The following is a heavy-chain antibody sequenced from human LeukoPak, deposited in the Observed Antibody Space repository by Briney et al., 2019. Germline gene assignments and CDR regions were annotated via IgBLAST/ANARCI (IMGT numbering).Heavy chain of an antibody. V-gene: IGHV1-69*13. CDR3: ARSVGYSSGWPDFFDY. CDR2: IIPIFGTA. CDR1: GGTFSSYA. J-gene: IGHJ4*02. D-gene: IGHD6-19*01. Sequence: EASVKVSCTASGGTFSSYAISWVRQAPGQGLEWMGGIIPIFGTANYAQKFQGRVTITADESTSTAYMELSSLRSEDTAVYYCARSVGYSSGWPDFFDYWGQGTLVTVSS.